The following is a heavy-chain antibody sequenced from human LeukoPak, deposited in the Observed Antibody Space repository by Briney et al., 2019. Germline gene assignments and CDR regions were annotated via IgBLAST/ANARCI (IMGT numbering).Heavy chain of an antibody. D-gene: IGHD2/OR15-2a*01. CDR2: INHSGST. Sequence: SESLSLTCAVYGGSLSGLYCSWVRQPPGKGLGWNGEINHSGSTNYNPSLKRRVTIPVDTSKNQFSLKLSSLHAADPPVYYCAEYVYWGQGTLVTVSS. V-gene: IGHV4-34*01. CDR1: GGSLSGLY. J-gene: IGHJ4*02. CDR3: AEYVY.